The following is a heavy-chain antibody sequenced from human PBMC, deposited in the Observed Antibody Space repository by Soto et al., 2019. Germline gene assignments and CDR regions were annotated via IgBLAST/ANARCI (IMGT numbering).Heavy chain of an antibody. D-gene: IGHD6-19*01. V-gene: IGHV3-9*01. CDR2: ITWNGNKT. Sequence: EVQLVESGGGLVQPGRSLRLSCAASGFTFDDYAMHWVRQGPGKGLEWVSSITWNGNKTGYADSVKGRFTVSRDNAKNSLYLRMISLRPEDTAFYYCVRRGSSVWSYDFWGQGALVTVSS. CDR3: VRRGSSVWSYDF. CDR1: GFTFDDYA. J-gene: IGHJ4*02.